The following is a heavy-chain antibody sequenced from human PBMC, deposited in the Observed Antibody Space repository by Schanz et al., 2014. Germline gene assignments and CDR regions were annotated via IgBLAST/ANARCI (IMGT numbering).Heavy chain of an antibody. V-gene: IGHV3-64D*06. CDR1: GFTFSIYA. CDR2: ISHDGYST. Sequence: EVQLVESGGGLVQPGGSLRLSCSASGFTFSIYAMHWVRQAPGKGLEYVSAISHDGYSTYYADSVKGRFTISSDNSKSTLYLQMSSLRAEDTAVYYCAKSQGSSFDSWGQGTLXTVSS. CDR3: AKSQGSSFDS. J-gene: IGHJ4*02. D-gene: IGHD6-13*01.